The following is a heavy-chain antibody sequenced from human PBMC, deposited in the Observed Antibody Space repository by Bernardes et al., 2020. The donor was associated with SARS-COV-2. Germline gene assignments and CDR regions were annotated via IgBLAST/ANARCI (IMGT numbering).Heavy chain of an antibody. CDR2: ISGSGDKT. V-gene: IGHV3-23*01. Sequence: GGSLRLSCIVSGFTFRSYAVTWVRQAPGKGLEWVSVISGSGDKTYYAESVEGRFTISRDISKNTLYLQMNSLRVEDTAIYYCARDRKPIVGTTTANDAFDIWGPGTTVTVSS. D-gene: IGHD1-26*01. CDR3: ARDRKPIVGTTTANDAFDI. CDR1: GFTFRSYA. J-gene: IGHJ3*02.